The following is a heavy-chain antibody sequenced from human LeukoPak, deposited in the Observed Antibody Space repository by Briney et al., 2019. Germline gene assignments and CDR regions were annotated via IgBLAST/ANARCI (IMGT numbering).Heavy chain of an antibody. CDR1: GYTFTSYY. J-gene: IGHJ4*02. CDR2: INPSGGST. V-gene: IGHV1-46*01. Sequence: ASVKVSCKASGYTFTSYYMRWVRQAPGQGLEWMGIINPSGGSTSYPQKFQGRVTMTRDTSTSTVYMELSSLRSEDTAIYYCAREAADYYGSGSYYGYWGQGTLVTVSS. D-gene: IGHD3-10*01. CDR3: AREAADYYGSGSYYGY.